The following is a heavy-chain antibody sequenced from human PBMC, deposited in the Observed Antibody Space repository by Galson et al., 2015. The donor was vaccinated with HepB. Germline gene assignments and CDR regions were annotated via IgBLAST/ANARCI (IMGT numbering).Heavy chain of an antibody. CDR1: GFTFSSYW. CDR3: AREVYCGGDCYSLYFDY. D-gene: IGHD2-21*02. Sequence: SLRLSCAASGFTFSSYWMHWVRQAPGKGLVWVSRINSDGSSTSYADSVKGRFTISRDNAKNTLYLQMNSLRAEDTAVYYCAREVYCGGDCYSLYFDYWGQGTLVTASS. V-gene: IGHV3-74*01. CDR2: INSDGSST. J-gene: IGHJ4*02.